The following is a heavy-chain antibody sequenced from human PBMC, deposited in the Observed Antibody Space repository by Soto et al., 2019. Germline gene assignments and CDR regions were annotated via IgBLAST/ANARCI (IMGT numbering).Heavy chain of an antibody. D-gene: IGHD3-22*01. J-gene: IGHJ4*02. CDR2: ISGSGGTT. Sequence: GGSLRLSCVASGFTFSGYALSWARQAPGRGLECVSAISGSGGTTYYADSVKGRFTMSRDNSKNTLFLQMNSLRAEDAAIYYCGKSSKFISTSFDYWGQGSLVTVSS. V-gene: IGHV3-23*01. CDR3: GKSSKFISTSFDY. CDR1: GFTFSGYA.